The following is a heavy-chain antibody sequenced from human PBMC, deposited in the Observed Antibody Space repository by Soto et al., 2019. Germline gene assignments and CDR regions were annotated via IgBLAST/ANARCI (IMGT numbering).Heavy chain of an antibody. CDR2: ISGSGGST. CDR1: GFTFSSYA. D-gene: IGHD3-3*01. J-gene: IGHJ5*02. V-gene: IGHV3-23*01. Sequence: HPGGSLRLSCAASGFTFSSYAMSWVRQAPGKGLEWVSAISGSGGSTYYADSVKGRFTISRDNSKNTLYLQMNSLRAEDTAVYYCAKDGVTIFGVVIGPARDWFDPWGQGTLVTVSS. CDR3: AKDGVTIFGVVIGPARDWFDP.